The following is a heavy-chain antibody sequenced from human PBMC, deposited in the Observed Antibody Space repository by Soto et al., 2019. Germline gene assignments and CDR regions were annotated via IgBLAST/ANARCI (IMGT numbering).Heavy chain of an antibody. Sequence: QVQLQESGPGLVKPSQTLSLTCTVSGGSINSGGYCWSWIRQHPGKGLDWIGCISYGGSTSYNPSLKSRVTIAVDTSKNQFPLKLTSVTAADTAVYYCSRGIRVWGQGALITVSS. D-gene: IGHD5-18*01. V-gene: IGHV4-31*03. J-gene: IGHJ4*02. CDR1: GGSINSGGYC. CDR2: ISYGGST. CDR3: SRGIRV.